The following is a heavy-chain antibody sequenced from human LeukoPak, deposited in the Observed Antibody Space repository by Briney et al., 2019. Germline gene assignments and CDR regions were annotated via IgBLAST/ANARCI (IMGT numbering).Heavy chain of an antibody. J-gene: IGHJ4*02. CDR2: IIPIFGTA. V-gene: IGHV1-69*13. CDR1: GGTFSSYA. Sequence: ASVKVSCKASGGTFSSYAVSWVRQAPGQGLEWMGGIIPIFGTANYAQKFQGRVTITADESTSTAYMELSSLRSEDTAVYYCARGYCSSTSCYAGHFDYWGQGTLVTVSP. CDR3: ARGYCSSTSCYAGHFDY. D-gene: IGHD2-2*01.